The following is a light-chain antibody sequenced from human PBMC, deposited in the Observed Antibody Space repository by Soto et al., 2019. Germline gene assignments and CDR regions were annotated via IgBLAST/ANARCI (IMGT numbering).Light chain of an antibody. V-gene: IGKV1-27*01. Sequence: DFQMTQSPSSLSASVGDRVTITCRASQGIGKFLAWYQHKPGKVPKLLIYAASTLQSGAPSRFSGSGSGTDFTLTISSLQPEDVATYYCQKYKSAPSLTFGGGTKVEIK. CDR2: AAS. CDR1: QGIGKF. CDR3: QKYKSAPSLT. J-gene: IGKJ4*01.